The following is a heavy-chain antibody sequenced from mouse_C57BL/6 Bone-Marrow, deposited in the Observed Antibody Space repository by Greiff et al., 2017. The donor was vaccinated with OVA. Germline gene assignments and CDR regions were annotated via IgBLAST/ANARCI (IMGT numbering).Heavy chain of an antibody. V-gene: IGHV1-64*01. D-gene: IGHD4-1*01. Sequence: VQLQQPGAELVKPGASVKLSCKASGYTFTSYWMHWVKQRPGQGLEWIGMIHPNSGSTNYNEKFKSKATLTVDKSSSTAYMQRSSLTSEDSAVYYCARENCNYYAMEYWGQGTSVTVSS. CDR2: IHPNSGST. J-gene: IGHJ4*01. CDR3: ARENCNYYAMEY. CDR1: GYTFTSYW.